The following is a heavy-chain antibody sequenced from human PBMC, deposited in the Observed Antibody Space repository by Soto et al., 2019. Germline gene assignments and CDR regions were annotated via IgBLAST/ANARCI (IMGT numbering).Heavy chain of an antibody. Sequence: EAQLVESGGGLVEPGGSLRVSCAASGFSFSDAWMIWVRQAPGKGLEWVGRIKSKAHGETADYAAPVKGRFTISRDDSKYTVYLQMNNLKIEDTAVYYCTTGVDGYNPFDYGGQGTLVTVSS. V-gene: IGHV3-15*01. J-gene: IGHJ4*02. CDR2: IKSKAHGETA. CDR3: TTGVDGYNPFDY. D-gene: IGHD5-12*01. CDR1: GFSFSDAW.